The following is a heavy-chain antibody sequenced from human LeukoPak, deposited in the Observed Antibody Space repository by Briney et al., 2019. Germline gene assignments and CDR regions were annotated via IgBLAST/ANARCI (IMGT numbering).Heavy chain of an antibody. D-gene: IGHD3-10*01. V-gene: IGHV1-8*02. CDR3: ARGGSHGLNDY. J-gene: IGHJ4*02. CDR2: MNPNSGNT. CDR1: GGTFSSYA. Sequence: ASVKVSCKASGGTFSSYAISWVRQATGQGLEWMGWMNPNSGNTGYAQKFQGRVTMTRNTSISTAYMELSSLRSEDTAVYYCARGGSHGLNDYWGQGTLVTVSS.